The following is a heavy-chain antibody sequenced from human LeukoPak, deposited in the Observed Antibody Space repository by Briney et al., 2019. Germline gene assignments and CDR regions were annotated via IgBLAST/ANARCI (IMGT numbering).Heavy chain of an antibody. V-gene: IGHV1-2*04. CDR3: ARGQSMVRGVIIMGNDY. J-gene: IGHJ4*02. D-gene: IGHD3-10*01. Sequence: ASVKVSCKASGYTFTGYYMHWVRQAPGQGLEWMGWINPNSGGTNYAQKFQGWVTMTRDTSISTAYMELSRLRSDDTAVYYCARGQSMVRGVIIMGNDYWAREPWSPSPQ. CDR2: INPNSGGT. CDR1: GYTFTGYY.